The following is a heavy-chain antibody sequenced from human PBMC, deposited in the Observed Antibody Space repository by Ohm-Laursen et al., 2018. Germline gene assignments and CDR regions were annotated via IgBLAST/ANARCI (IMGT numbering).Heavy chain of an antibody. V-gene: IGHV3-7*03. CDR2: INQDGSEK. Sequence: GSLRLSCTASGFTFSTYWMNWFRQAPGKGLESVASINQDGSEKYFVDSVRGRFSISRDNAKNSLYLQMNSLRAEDAAVYYCASLKPPLYYYGMDVWGQGTTVTVSS. CDR1: GFTFSTYW. CDR3: ASLKPPLYYYGMDV. J-gene: IGHJ6*02.